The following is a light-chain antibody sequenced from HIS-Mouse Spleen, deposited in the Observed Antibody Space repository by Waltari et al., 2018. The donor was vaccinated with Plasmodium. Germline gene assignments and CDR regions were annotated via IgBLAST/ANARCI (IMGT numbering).Light chain of an antibody. V-gene: IGKV3-15*01. Sequence: EIVMTQSPATLSVSPGERATLSCRASQSVSSNLAWYQQKPGQAPRLLSYGASTRATGIPARFSGSGSGKEFTLTISSLQSEDFAVYYCQQYNNWSFTFGPGTKVDIK. CDR1: QSVSSN. CDR3: QQYNNWSFT. J-gene: IGKJ3*01. CDR2: GAS.